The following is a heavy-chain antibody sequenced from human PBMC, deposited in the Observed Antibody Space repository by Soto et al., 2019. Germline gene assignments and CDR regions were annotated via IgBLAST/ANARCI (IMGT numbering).Heavy chain of an antibody. CDR1: GFTFSSYA. CDR3: ARGAEYYYDSSGYYYSGFDDAFDI. D-gene: IGHD3-22*01. V-gene: IGHV3-30-3*01. CDR2: ISYDGSNK. Sequence: PGGSLRLSCAASGFTFSSYAMHWVRQAPGKGLEWVAVISYDGSNKYYADSVKGRFTISRDNSKNTLYLQMNSLRAEDTAVYYCARGAEYYYDSSGYYYSGFDDAFDIWGQGTMVTVSS. J-gene: IGHJ3*02.